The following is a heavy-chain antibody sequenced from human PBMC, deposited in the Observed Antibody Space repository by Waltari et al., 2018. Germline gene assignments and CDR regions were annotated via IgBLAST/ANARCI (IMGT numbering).Heavy chain of an antibody. D-gene: IGHD2-21*01. Sequence: QVQLQESGPGLVKPSETLSLTCTVSGGSISSYYWSWIRQPAGKGLEWIGRIYTSGSTNSTPSLKSRGTMSVDTSKNQFSLKLSSVTAADTAVYYCARDGRAYWGGDCPQDAFDIWGQGTMVTVSS. CDR2: IYTSGST. CDR1: GGSISSYY. CDR3: ARDGRAYWGGDCPQDAFDI. J-gene: IGHJ3*02. V-gene: IGHV4-4*07.